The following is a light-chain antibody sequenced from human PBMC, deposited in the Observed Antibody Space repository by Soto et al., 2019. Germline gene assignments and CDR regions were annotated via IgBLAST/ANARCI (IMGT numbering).Light chain of an antibody. Sequence: EVVLTQSPATLSLSPGERAALSCRASQSLSYFFAWYQQTPGQAPRLLIYDASNRATGIPARFSGSGSGTNFTLTISSLEPEDSAIYYCQQRSDWPWTFGQGTKVDIK. J-gene: IGKJ1*01. CDR1: QSLSYF. CDR2: DAS. CDR3: QQRSDWPWT. V-gene: IGKV3-11*01.